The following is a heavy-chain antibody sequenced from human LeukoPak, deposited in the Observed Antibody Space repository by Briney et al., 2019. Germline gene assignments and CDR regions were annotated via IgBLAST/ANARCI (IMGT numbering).Heavy chain of an antibody. CDR1: GFTFNTYT. Sequence: GGSLRLSCAASGFTFNTYTMNWARQAPGKGLEWVSSISSSSSYIYYADSLKGRFTISRDNAKNSLYLQMNSLRAEDTAVYYCASPYCSSTSCYAFDIWGQGTMVTVSS. V-gene: IGHV3-21*06. J-gene: IGHJ3*02. D-gene: IGHD2-2*01. CDR2: ISSSSSYI. CDR3: ASPYCSSTSCYAFDI.